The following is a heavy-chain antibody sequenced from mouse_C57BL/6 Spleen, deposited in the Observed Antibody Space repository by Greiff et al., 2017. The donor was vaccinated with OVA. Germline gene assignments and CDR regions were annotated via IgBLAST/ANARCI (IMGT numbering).Heavy chain of an antibody. CDR1: GYTFTDYN. V-gene: IGHV1-22*01. CDR3: ARWNYGDWYFDV. J-gene: IGHJ1*03. D-gene: IGHD1-1*01. CDR2: INPNNGGT. Sequence: EVQLQQSGPELVKPGASVTMSCKASGYTFTDYNMHWVKQSHGKSLEWIGYINPNNGGTSYNQKFKGKATLTVNKSSSTAYMVLRSLTSEDSAVYYCARWNYGDWYFDVWGTGTTVTVSS.